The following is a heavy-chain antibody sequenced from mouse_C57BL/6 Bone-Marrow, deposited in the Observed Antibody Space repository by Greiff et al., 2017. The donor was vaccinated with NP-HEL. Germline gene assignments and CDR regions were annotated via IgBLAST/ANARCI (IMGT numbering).Heavy chain of an antibody. V-gene: IGHV1-61*01. CDR3: ARLTYFDY. Sequence: QVQLQQPGAELVRPGSSVKLSCKASGYTFTSYWMDWVKQRPGQGLEWIGNIYPSDSETHYNQKFKDKATLTVDKSSSTAYMQLSSLTSEDSAVXYCARLTYFDYWGQGTTLTVSS. J-gene: IGHJ2*01. D-gene: IGHD4-1*01. CDR2: IYPSDSET. CDR1: GYTFTSYW.